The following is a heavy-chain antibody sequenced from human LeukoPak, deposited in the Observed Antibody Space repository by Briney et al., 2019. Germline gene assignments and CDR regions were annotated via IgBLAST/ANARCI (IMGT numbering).Heavy chain of an antibody. CDR3: ARVVAAKYYFDY. D-gene: IGHD2-15*01. CDR1: GGSISSYY. CDR2: IYYSGST. Sequence: SETLSLTCTVSGGSISSYYWSWIRQPPGKGLEWIGCIYYSGSTNYNPSLKSRVTISVDTSKNQFSLKLSSVTAADTAVYYCARVVAAKYYFDYWGQGTLVTVSS. J-gene: IGHJ4*02. V-gene: IGHV4-59*01.